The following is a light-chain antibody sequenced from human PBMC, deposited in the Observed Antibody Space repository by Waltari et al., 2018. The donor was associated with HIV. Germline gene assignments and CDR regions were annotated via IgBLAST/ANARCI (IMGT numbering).Light chain of an antibody. CDR2: ADS. Sequence: SYVLTQPPSVSLAPGETARVTCGGNNNGSKSVHWYQVKPGQATVLVVYADSDRPSGIPGRFSDSNSGNTATLTISRVEAGDEADYYCQVWDIGGDHPEWVFGGGTKLTVL. CDR3: QVWDIGGDHPEWV. V-gene: IGLV3-21*02. CDR1: NNGSKS. J-gene: IGLJ3*02.